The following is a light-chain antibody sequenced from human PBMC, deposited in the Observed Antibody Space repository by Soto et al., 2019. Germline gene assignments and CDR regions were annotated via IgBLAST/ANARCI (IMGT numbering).Light chain of an antibody. V-gene: IGKV2-30*01. CDR2: KAS. Sequence: DAVLTQSPLSLPVTLGQPASISCRSSQSLVYSDGNNYLEWFPQRPGQSPRRLIYKASNRDSRVPDRFGGSGSGTDFTLIISRVAAEDVGVYYCKQVTGWPLTFGQGTKLEIK. CDR3: KQVTGWPLT. CDR1: QSLVYSDGNNY. J-gene: IGKJ1*01.